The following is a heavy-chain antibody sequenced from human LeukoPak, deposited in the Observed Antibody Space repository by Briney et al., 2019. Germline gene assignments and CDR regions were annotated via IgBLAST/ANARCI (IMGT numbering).Heavy chain of an antibody. D-gene: IGHD6-13*01. J-gene: IGHJ4*02. CDR3: AAGSSWFDY. CDR2: IWYDGSNK. Sequence: GGSVRLSCAASGFTFSSYGMHWVRQAPGKGLEWVAVIWYDGSNKYYADSVKGRFTISRDNSKNTLYLQMNSLRAEDTAVYYCAAGSSWFDYWGQGTLVTVSS. V-gene: IGHV3-33*01. CDR1: GFTFSSYG.